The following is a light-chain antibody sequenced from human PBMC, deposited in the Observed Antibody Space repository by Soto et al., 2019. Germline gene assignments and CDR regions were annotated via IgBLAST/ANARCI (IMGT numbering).Light chain of an antibody. Sequence: DIQMTQSPSSLSASVGDSVTITCRASQSISSYLNWYQQKPGKAPKLLIYAASSLQSGVPSRFSGSGSGTDFNLTISSLQPEDVATYYCQQSYSTPLYTCGQGTKLEIK. CDR3: QQSYSTPLYT. CDR2: AAS. J-gene: IGKJ2*01. V-gene: IGKV1-39*01. CDR1: QSISSY.